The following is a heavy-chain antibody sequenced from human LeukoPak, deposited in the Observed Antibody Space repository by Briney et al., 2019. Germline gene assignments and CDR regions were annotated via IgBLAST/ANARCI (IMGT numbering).Heavy chain of an antibody. V-gene: IGHV4-59*01. CDR1: GGSISGYY. CDR3: ARWSDCGGDCHILDH. J-gene: IGHJ4*02. CDR2: LYYNRGA. D-gene: IGHD2-21*02. Sequence: SQTLSLTCTVSGGSISGYYWSWSRQAPGKGVEWIGNLYYNRGAWYKSSLKSRVTTPVDTSKNEFSLKLSSVTAADTAVYYCARWSDCGGDCHILDHWGQGILVTVAS.